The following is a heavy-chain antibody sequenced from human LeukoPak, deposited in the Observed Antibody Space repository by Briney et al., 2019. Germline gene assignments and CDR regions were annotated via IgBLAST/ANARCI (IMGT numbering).Heavy chain of an antibody. CDR2: IYYSGST. CDR1: GGSISSYY. V-gene: IGHV4-59*01. D-gene: IGHD4-17*01. J-gene: IGHJ4*02. CDR3: ARAPTVSKPGYFDY. Sequence: SETLSLTCTVSGGSISSYYWSWVRQPPGKGLEWIGDIYYSGSTNYNPSLKSRVTISVDTSKNQFSLKLSSVTAADTAVYYCARAPTVSKPGYFDYWGQGTLVTVSS.